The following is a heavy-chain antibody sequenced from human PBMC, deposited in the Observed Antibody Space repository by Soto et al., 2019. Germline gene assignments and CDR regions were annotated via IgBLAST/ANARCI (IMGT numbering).Heavy chain of an antibody. J-gene: IGHJ3*01. V-gene: IGHV3-73*01. CDR2: IRSKANSYAT. CDR1: GFTFSGSA. Sequence: EVQLVESGGGLVQPGGSLKLSCAASGFTFSGSAMHWVRQASGKGLVWVGRIRSKANSYATAYAASVEGRFTISRDDSKNTAYLQMNSLRTEDTAAYYCTMAAFDFWGQGTVVTVSS. CDR3: TMAAFDF.